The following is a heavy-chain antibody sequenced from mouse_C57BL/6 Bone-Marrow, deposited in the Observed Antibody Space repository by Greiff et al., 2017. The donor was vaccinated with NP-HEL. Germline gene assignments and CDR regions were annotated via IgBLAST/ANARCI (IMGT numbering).Heavy chain of an antibody. Sequence: VKLMESGAELVKPGASVKMSCKASGYTFTSYWITWVKQRPGQGLEWIGDIYPGSGSTNYNEKFKSKATLTVDTSSSTAYMQLSSLTSEDSAVYYCARRLLLYWYFDVWGTGTTVTVSS. CDR1: GYTFTSYW. V-gene: IGHV1-55*01. J-gene: IGHJ1*03. CDR2: IYPGSGST. D-gene: IGHD1-1*01. CDR3: ARRLLLYWYFDV.